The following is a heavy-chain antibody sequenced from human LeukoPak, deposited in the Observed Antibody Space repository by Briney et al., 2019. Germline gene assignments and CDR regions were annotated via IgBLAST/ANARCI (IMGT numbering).Heavy chain of an antibody. V-gene: IGHV1-46*01. D-gene: IGHD6-13*01. J-gene: IGHJ4*02. CDR2: INPSGGST. Sequence: ASVKVSCKASGYTFTSYYMHWVRQAPGQGLEWMGIINPSGGSTSYAQKFQGRVTMTRDTSISTAYMELSRLRSDDTAVYYCASPGIAAAGTLGFDYWGQGTLVTVSS. CDR1: GYTFTSYY. CDR3: ASPGIAAAGTLGFDY.